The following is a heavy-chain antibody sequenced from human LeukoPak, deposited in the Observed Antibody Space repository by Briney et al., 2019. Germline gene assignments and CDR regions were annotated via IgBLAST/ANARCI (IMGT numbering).Heavy chain of an antibody. CDR1: GGSISSGGYY. Sequence: PSETLSLTCTVSGGSISSGGYYWSWIRQHPGKGLEWIGYIYHTGNTYYNPSLKSRVTISLDTSKKQFSLNLSSVTAADTAVYYCAREHRIAVTGEHIYYYYFGMDVWGQGTTVTVSS. CDR3: AREHRIAVTGEHIYYYYFGMDV. J-gene: IGHJ6*02. D-gene: IGHD6-19*01. V-gene: IGHV4-31*03. CDR2: IYHTGNT.